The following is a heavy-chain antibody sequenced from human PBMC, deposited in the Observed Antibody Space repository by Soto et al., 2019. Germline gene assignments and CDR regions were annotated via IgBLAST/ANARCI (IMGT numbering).Heavy chain of an antibody. Sequence: SVKVSCKASGGTFSSYAISWVRQAPGQGLEWMGGIIPILGTANYAQKFQGRVTITADKSTSTAYMELSSLRSEDTAVYYCARVNYDILTGYPKEYFQHWGQGTLVTVSS. CDR2: IIPILGTA. CDR3: ARVNYDILTGYPKEYFQH. J-gene: IGHJ1*01. CDR1: GGTFSSYA. V-gene: IGHV1-69*06. D-gene: IGHD3-9*01.